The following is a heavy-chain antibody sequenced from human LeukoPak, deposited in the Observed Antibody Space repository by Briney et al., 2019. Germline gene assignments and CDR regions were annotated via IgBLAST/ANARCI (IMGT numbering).Heavy chain of an antibody. Sequence: ASVKVSCKASGYTFTSYGISWVRQAPGQGLEWMGWISAYNGNTNYAQKLQGRVTMTTDTSTSTAYMELRSLRSDDTAVYYCAREIRSSSWRSNWFDPWGQGTLVTVSS. D-gene: IGHD6-13*01. V-gene: IGHV1-18*01. CDR2: ISAYNGNT. CDR3: AREIRSSSWRSNWFDP. J-gene: IGHJ5*02. CDR1: GYTFTSYG.